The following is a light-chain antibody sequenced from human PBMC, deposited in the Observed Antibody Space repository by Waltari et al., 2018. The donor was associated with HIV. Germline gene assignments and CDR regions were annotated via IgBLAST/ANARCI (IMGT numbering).Light chain of an antibody. V-gene: IGKV3-11*01. CDR2: DAS. CDR1: QSVSNF. J-gene: IGKJ3*01. Sequence: EIVLTQPPATLSLSPGERVTLSCRVSQSVSNFLAWYQQKPGQAPSLLIYDASKRATGIPARFSGSGSGTDFTLTISSLEPEDFAVYYCQQRSTWPSTFGPGTKVDIK. CDR3: QQRSTWPST.